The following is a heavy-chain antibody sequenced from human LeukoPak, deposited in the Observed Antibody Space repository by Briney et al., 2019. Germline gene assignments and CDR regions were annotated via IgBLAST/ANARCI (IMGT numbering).Heavy chain of an antibody. D-gene: IGHD4-4*01. CDR3: ARDGNSMTTESNWFDP. V-gene: IGHV1-46*01. Sequence: ASVKVSCKASGYTFTSYYMHWVRQAPGQGLEWMGIINPSGGSTTYAQKFQGRVTMTRDTSTSTVYMELSSLRSEDTAVYYCARDGNSMTTESNWFDPWGQGTLVTVSS. CDR1: GYTFTSYY. CDR2: INPSGGST. J-gene: IGHJ5*02.